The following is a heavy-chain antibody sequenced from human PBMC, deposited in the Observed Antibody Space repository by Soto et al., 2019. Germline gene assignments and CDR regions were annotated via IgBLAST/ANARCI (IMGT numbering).Heavy chain of an antibody. CDR1: GGTFSSYA. CDR3: ARVALYCSGGSCYPDTAMVMSYFDY. Sequence: QVQLVQSGAEVKKPGSSVKVSCKASGGTFSSYAISWVRQDPGQGLEWMGGIIPIFGTANYAQKFQGRVTSTADESTSTAYMELSSLRSEDTAGYYCARVALYCSGGSCYPDTAMVMSYFDYWGQGTLVTVSS. V-gene: IGHV1-69*01. J-gene: IGHJ4*02. D-gene: IGHD2-15*01. CDR2: IIPIFGTA.